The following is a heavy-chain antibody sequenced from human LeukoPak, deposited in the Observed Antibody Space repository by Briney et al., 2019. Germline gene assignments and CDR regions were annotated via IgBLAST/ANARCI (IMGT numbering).Heavy chain of an antibody. CDR3: ARCQIVAAGTGPFDV. J-gene: IGHJ3*01. Sequence: GGSLRLSCAASGFTFSTHAMTWVRQAPGRGLEWVSAFSATDGSTQYADSVKGRFTISRDSTTNTLFLQMNSLRPEDTALYYCARCQIVAAGTGPFDVWGRGTVVTVSS. D-gene: IGHD6-13*01. CDR1: GFTFSTHA. V-gene: IGHV3-23*01. CDR2: FSATDGST.